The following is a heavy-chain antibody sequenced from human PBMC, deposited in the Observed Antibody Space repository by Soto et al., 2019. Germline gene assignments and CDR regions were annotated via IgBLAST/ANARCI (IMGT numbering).Heavy chain of an antibody. CDR1: GYTFTGYY. Sequence: ASVKVSCKASGYTFTGYYMHWVRQAPGQGLERMGWINPNSGGTNYAQKFQGWVTMTRDTSISTAYMELSRLRSDDTAVYYCARGMYYYDSSGYYFLVAFDIWGQGTMVTVSS. D-gene: IGHD3-22*01. CDR2: INPNSGGT. CDR3: ARGMYYYDSSGYYFLVAFDI. J-gene: IGHJ3*02. V-gene: IGHV1-2*04.